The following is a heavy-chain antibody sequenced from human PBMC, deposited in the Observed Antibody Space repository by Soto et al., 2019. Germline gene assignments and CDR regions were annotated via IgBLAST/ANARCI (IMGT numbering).Heavy chain of an antibody. D-gene: IGHD6-13*01. CDR3: AKIAYCGRSSWPSSYGIAY. CDR1: GGTFSSYA. Sequence: SVKVSWKASGGTFSSYAISWVRQAPGQGLEWMGGIIPIFGTANYAQKFQGRVTITADESTSTAYMELSSLRSEDTAVYYCAKIAYCGRSSWPSSYGIAYRGQGTTVTVSS. CDR2: IIPIFGTA. J-gene: IGHJ6*02. V-gene: IGHV1-69*13.